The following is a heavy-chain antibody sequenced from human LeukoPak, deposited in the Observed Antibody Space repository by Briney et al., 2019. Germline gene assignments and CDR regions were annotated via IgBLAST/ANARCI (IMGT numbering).Heavy chain of an antibody. CDR2: NYYSGST. V-gene: IGHV4-38-2*02. J-gene: IGHJ5*02. CDR1: GYSISCRYY. CDR3: ARDNTDGGWFDP. Sequence: SETLFLTCTVSGYSISCRYYGGWIRQPPGKGLVWLGSNYYSGSTYYNPSLKSRVTISVDTYKNQLSLKLSSVSDAGAAVYYCARDNTDGGWFDPWGQGTLVTVSS. D-gene: IGHD2-2*02.